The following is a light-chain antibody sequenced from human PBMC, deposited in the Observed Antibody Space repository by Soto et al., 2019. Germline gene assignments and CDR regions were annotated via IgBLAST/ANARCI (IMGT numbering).Light chain of an antibody. CDR3: QRLNSYPPGGLLT. J-gene: IGKJ4*01. CDR2: AAS. CDR1: QGISSY. Sequence: IQLTQSPSSLSASVGDRVTITCRASQGISSYLAWYQQKPGKAPKLLIYAASTLQSGVPSRFSGSGSGTDFTLTISSLQPEDFATYYCQRLNSYPPGGLLTFGGGTKVEIK. V-gene: IGKV1-9*01.